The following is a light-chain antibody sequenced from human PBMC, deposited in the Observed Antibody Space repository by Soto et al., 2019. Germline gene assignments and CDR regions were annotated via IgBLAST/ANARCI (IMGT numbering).Light chain of an antibody. CDR2: SVS. CDR3: SSSTSSSTYL. CDR1: SSDVGAYNS. V-gene: IGLV2-14*03. J-gene: IGLJ1*01. Sequence: QSALTQPASVSGSPGQSITISCTGTSSDVGAYNSVSWYQQHPDKAPKLIIYSVSYRSSGVSDRFSGSKSDNTASLTISGLRTEDEADYYYSSSTSSSTYLFGTGTKLTVL.